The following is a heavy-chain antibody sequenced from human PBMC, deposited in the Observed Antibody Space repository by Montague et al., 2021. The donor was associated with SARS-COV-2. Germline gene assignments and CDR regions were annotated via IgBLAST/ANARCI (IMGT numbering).Heavy chain of an antibody. CDR1: GFTFDDYT. D-gene: IGHD3-22*01. J-gene: IGHJ6*02. V-gene: IGHV3-9*01. Sequence: SLRLSCAASGFTFDDYTMHWVRLAPGKGLEWVSCITWNSSNFYYGDSVKGRFTISRDHAKNSLHLEMSSLRADDTAVYYCARNMIVSASSRCYYHCLDVWGQGITVTGS. CDR3: ARNMIVSASSRCYYHCLDV. CDR2: ITWNSSNF.